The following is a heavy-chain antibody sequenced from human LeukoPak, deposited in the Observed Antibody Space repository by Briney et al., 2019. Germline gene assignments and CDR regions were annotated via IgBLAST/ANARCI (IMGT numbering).Heavy chain of an antibody. D-gene: IGHD3-3*01. CDR2: ISYDESNK. V-gene: IGHV3-30*03. Sequence: RSGGSLRLSCAASGFTFSSSAMHWVRQAPGKGLEWVAVISYDESNKYYADSVKGRFTISRDNSKNTLYLQMNSLRAEDTAVYYCARGTDTKPFWSGYWVDVWGQGTTVTVSS. J-gene: IGHJ6*02. CDR1: GFTFSSSA. CDR3: ARGTDTKPFWSGYWVDV.